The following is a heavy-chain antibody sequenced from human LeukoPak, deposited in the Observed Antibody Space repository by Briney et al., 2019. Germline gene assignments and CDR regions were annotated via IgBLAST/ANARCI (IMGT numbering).Heavy chain of an antibody. CDR2: ISYDGSDK. V-gene: IGHV3-30*18. Sequence: GGSLRLSCAASGFTFSSCGMQWVRQAPGKGLEWVAVISYDGSDKYYADSVKGRFTISRDNSKNTLYLQMNSLRAEDTAVYYCAKDHNYGYGYYFDYWGQGTLVTVSS. J-gene: IGHJ4*02. CDR3: AKDHNYGYGYYFDY. D-gene: IGHD5-18*01. CDR1: GFTFSSCG.